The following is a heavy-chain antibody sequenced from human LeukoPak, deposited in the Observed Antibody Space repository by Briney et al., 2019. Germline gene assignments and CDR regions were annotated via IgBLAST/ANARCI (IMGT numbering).Heavy chain of an antibody. CDR1: GGSFSGYY. V-gene: IGHV4-34*01. J-gene: IGHJ3*02. Sequence: PSETLSLTCAVYGGSFSGYYWSWIRQPPGKGLEWIGEINHSGSTNYNPSLKSRVTISVDTSKNQFSLKLSSVTAADTAVYCCARARTWIQLWVTRSDAFDIWGQGTMVTVSS. CDR3: ARARTWIQLWVTRSDAFDI. CDR2: INHSGST. D-gene: IGHD5-18*01.